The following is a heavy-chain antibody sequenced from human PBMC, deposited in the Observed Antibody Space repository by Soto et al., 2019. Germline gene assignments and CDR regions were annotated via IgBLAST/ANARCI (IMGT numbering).Heavy chain of an antibody. V-gene: IGHV1-69*13. CDR1: GGSFSSYA. CDR3: AKSRKMATHLGAFDI. Sequence: SVKVSCKASGGSFSSYAISWVRQAPGQGLEWMGGIIPIFGTANCAQKFQGRVTITADESTSTAYMELSSLRSEDTAVYYCAKSRKMATHLGAFDIWGQGTMVTVSS. CDR2: IIPIFGTA. D-gene: IGHD2-15*01. J-gene: IGHJ3*02.